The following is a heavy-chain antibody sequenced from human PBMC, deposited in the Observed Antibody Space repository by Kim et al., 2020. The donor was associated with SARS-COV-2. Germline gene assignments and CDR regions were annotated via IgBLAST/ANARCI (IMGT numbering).Heavy chain of an antibody. CDR1: GFTFSSYS. CDR3: ARSRELDV. V-gene: IGHV3-74*01. J-gene: IGHJ6*02. CDR2: INSDGRNT. D-gene: IGHD2-2*01. Sequence: GGSLRLSCAASGFTFSSYSIHWVRQVPGKGLVWVSRINSDGRNTIYADSVKGRFTVSRDNAKNTLYLQMNSLRAEDTAVHYCARSRELDVWGQGTTVTVSS.